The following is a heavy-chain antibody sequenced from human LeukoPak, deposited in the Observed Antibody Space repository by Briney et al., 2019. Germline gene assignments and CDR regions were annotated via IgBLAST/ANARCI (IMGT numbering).Heavy chain of an antibody. CDR2: IYHSGST. Sequence: SETLSLTCAVSGGSISSSNWWSWVRQPPGKGLEWIGEIYHSGSTNYNPSLKSRVTISVDKSKNQFSLKLSSVTAADTAVYYCARRRGYCSGGSCYSEVDYWGQGTLVTVSS. V-gene: IGHV4-4*02. J-gene: IGHJ4*02. CDR3: ARRRGYCSGGSCYSEVDY. D-gene: IGHD2-15*01. CDR1: GGSISSSNW.